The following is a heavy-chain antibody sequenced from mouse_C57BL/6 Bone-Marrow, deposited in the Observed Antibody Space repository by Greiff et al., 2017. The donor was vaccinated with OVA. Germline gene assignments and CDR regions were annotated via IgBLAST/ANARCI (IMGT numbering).Heavy chain of an antibody. Sequence: VQLQQPGAELVKPGASVKLSCKASGYTFTSYWMHWVKQSPGQGLEWIGMIHPNSGSTNYNEKFKIKATLTVDKYSSTAYMHLSILTSEDSAVYYCEGVDSLGYVPVAYWGQGTLVTVSA. CDR2: IHPNSGST. CDR1: GYTFTSYW. J-gene: IGHJ3*01. CDR3: EGVDSLGYVPVAY. D-gene: IGHD3-2*02. V-gene: IGHV1-64*01.